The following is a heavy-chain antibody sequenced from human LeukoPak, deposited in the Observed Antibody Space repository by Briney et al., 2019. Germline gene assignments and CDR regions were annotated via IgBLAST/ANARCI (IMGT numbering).Heavy chain of an antibody. D-gene: IGHD3-22*01. V-gene: IGHV3-74*01. J-gene: IGHJ4*02. CDR1: GFTFSSYW. Sequence: PGGSLRLSCAASGFTFSSYWMHWVRQAPGKGLVWVSRINSDGSSTSYADSVKGRFTISRDNAKNTLYLQMNSLRAEDTAVYYCARGSYYDSSGYYYKPGWGHFDYWGQGTLVTVSS. CDR2: INSDGSST. CDR3: ARGSYYDSSGYYYKPGWGHFDY.